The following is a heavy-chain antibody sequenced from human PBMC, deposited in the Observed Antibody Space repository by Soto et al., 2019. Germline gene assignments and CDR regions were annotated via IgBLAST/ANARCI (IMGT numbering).Heavy chain of an antibody. Sequence: PGGSLRLSCAASGFTFSSYSMNWVRQAPGKGLEWVSSISSSSYIYYADSVKGRFTISRDNAKNSLYLQMNSLRAEDTAVYYCARDRCSSTSCYGTSDYWGQGALVTVS. CDR3: ARDRCSSTSCYGTSDY. J-gene: IGHJ4*02. CDR2: ISSSSYI. V-gene: IGHV3-21*01. D-gene: IGHD2-2*01. CDR1: GFTFSSYS.